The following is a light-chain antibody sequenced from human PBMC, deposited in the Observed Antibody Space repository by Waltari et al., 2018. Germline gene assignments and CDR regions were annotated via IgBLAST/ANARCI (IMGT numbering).Light chain of an antibody. J-gene: IGKJ4*01. CDR3: LQYDKIPRT. CDR1: KDIDNN. CDR2: DVS. V-gene: IGKV1-33*01. Sequence: IQMPLSPSLLSASVGGRILIHCTATKDIDNNLNWHQQKPGKAPNLLIYDVSNLETGVPARLRRRGSWIDVTLTNTTLQPEDFATYYCLQYDKIPRTVGGGSKVQL.